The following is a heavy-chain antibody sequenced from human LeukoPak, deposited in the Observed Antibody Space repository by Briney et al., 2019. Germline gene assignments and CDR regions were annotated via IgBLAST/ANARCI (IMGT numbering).Heavy chain of an antibody. Sequence: ASVKVSCKASGYTFTIHWVRQAPGQGLEWMGIINPSGGSTSYAQKLQGRVTMTIDTSTSTAYMELRSLRSDDTAVYYCARGRGPYSSGWYGDYWGQGTLVTISS. CDR2: INPSGGST. CDR3: ARGRGPYSSGWYGDY. CDR1: GYTFT. V-gene: IGHV1-46*01. J-gene: IGHJ4*02. D-gene: IGHD6-19*01.